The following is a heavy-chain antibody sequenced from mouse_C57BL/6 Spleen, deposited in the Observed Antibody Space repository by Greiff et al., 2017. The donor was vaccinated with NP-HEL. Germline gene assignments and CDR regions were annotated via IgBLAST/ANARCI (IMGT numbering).Heavy chain of an antibody. V-gene: IGHV5-6*01. CDR1: GFTFSSYG. D-gene: IGHD4-1*01. CDR2: ISSGGSYT. J-gene: IGHJ4*01. Sequence: EVKLVESGGDLVKPGGSLKLSCAASGFTFSSYGMSWVRQTPDKRLEWVATISSGGSYTYYPDSVKGRFTISRDNAKNTLYLQMSSLKSEDTAMYYCARQANWDVYAMDYWGQGTSVIVSS. CDR3: ARQANWDVYAMDY.